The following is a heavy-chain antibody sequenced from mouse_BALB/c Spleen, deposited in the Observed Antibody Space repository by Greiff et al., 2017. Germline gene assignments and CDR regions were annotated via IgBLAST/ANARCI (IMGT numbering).Heavy chain of an antibody. D-gene: IGHD1-1*01. CDR3: AISYYY. Sequence: EVKVEESGPGLVKPSQSLSLTCTVTGYSITSDYAWNWIRQFPGNKLEWMGYISYSGSTSYNPSLKSRISITRDTSKNQFFLQLNSVTTEDTATYYCAISYYYWGQGTSVTVSS. CDR2: ISYSGST. V-gene: IGHV3-2*02. CDR1: GYSITSDYA. J-gene: IGHJ4*01.